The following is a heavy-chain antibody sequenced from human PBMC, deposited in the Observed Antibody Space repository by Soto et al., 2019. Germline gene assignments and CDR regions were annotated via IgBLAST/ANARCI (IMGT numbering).Heavy chain of an antibody. CDR3: AKLRYSSNWDSFDY. CDR1: GFTFSSYA. V-gene: IGHV3-23*01. Sequence: GGSLRLSCAASGFTFSSYAMTWVRQAPGKGLEWVSAISDSGGSTYYGDSVKGRFTISRDNTKNTLYLQMNSLRAEDTAVYYCAKLRYSSNWDSFDYWGQGTLVTVSS. CDR2: ISDSGGST. J-gene: IGHJ4*02. D-gene: IGHD6-13*01.